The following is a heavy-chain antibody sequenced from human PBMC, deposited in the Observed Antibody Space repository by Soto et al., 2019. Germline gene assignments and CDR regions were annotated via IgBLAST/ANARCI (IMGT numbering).Heavy chain of an antibody. CDR3: AREGVRGQRGVTYCDY. D-gene: IGHD3-10*01. V-gene: IGHV1-18*01. Sequence: QVQLVQSGAEVKKPGASVKVSCEASGYTFSTYGITWVRQAPGQGREWMGWISDNSGTTNYAQQLQGRLTMTTDTSTSTAYMELSSLRSDDTAVYYCAREGVRGQRGVTYCDYWGQGTLVTVSS. J-gene: IGHJ4*02. CDR2: ISDNSGTT. CDR1: GYTFSTYG.